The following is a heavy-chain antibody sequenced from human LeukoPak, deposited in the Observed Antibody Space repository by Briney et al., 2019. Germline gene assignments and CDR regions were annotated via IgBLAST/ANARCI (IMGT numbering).Heavy chain of an antibody. J-gene: IGHJ5*02. CDR3: ARGRMVRGVIPNWFDP. Sequence: ASVEVSCKASGYTFTGYYMHWVRQAPGQGLEWMGWINPNSGGTNYAQKFQGRVTMTGDTSISTAYMELSRLRSDDTAVYYCARGRMVRGVIPNWFDPWGQGTLVTVSS. V-gene: IGHV1-2*02. D-gene: IGHD3-10*01. CDR2: INPNSGGT. CDR1: GYTFTGYY.